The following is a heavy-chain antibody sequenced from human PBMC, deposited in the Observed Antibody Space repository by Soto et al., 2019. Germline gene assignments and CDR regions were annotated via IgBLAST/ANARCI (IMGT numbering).Heavy chain of an antibody. D-gene: IGHD3-10*01. CDR2: IKSKTDGGTT. CDR3: TTDDGALLWFGERYYYGMDV. Sequence: EVQLVESGGGLVKPGGSLRLSCAASGFTFSNAWMSWVRQAPGKGLEWVGRIKSKTDGGTTDYAAPVKGRFTISRDDSKNTLYLQMNSLKTEDTAVYYCTTDDGALLWFGERYYYGMDVWGQGTTVTVSS. J-gene: IGHJ6*02. CDR1: GFTFSNAW. V-gene: IGHV3-15*01.